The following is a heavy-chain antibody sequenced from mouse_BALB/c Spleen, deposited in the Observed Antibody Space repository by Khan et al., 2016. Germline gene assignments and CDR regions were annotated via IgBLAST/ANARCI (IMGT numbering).Heavy chain of an antibody. CDR3: ARAWYFGY. CDR2: ISYDGSN. CDR1: GYSITSGYY. Sequence: EVQLQESGPGLVKPSQSLSLTCSVTGYSITSGYYWNWIRQFPGNKLEWMGYISYDGSNNYNPSLKNRISITRDTSKNQFFLKLNSVTTEDTATYYCARAWYFGYWGQGTTLTVSS. V-gene: IGHV3-6*02. J-gene: IGHJ2*01.